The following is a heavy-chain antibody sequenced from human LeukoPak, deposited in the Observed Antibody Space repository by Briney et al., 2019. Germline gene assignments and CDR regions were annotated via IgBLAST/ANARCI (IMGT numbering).Heavy chain of an antibody. J-gene: IGHJ4*02. V-gene: IGHV4-59*01. CDR1: DGSISLYY. CDR2: ISYSGST. D-gene: IGHD4-17*01. CDR3: ARAGSYRLTTTL. Sequence: PSETLSLTCTVSDGSISLYYWSWIRQPPGKGLEWIGYISYSGSTSFNPSLKSRVTISVDTSTNQFSLALSSVTAADTAVYYCARAGSYRLTTTLWGQGTLVTVSS.